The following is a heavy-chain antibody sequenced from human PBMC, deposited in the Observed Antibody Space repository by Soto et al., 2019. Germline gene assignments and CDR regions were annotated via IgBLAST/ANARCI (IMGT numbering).Heavy chain of an antibody. D-gene: IGHD2-2*01. CDR1: GFSLSADGVG. Sequence: QITLKESGPTLVKPTQTLTLTCTFSGFSLSADGVGVGWIRQPPGKSLGWLALIYWDDDKRYRPSLKSRLTITNATSKHQVVITMTNMDTVDTDTSYCAHAYGGTSWPNDAFDVWGQGTVVTVSS. CDR2: IYWDDDK. V-gene: IGHV2-5*02. J-gene: IGHJ3*01. CDR3: AHAYGGTSWPNDAFDV.